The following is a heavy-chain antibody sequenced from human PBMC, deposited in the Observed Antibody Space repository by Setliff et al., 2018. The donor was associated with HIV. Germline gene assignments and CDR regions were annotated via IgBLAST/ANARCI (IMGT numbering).Heavy chain of an antibody. CDR1: GYTLTNYG. V-gene: IGHV1-18*01. J-gene: IGHJ3*01. CDR3: VRVGRGGYYYDAFDF. Sequence: GASVKVSCKTSGYTLTNYGLSWVRQAPGQGLEWMGWISAYNGNTNYAQKLQDRVTMATDTSTSTAYMELRSLRSDDSAMYYCVRVGRGGYYYDAFDFWGQGTMVTVS. D-gene: IGHD3-3*01. CDR2: ISAYNGNT.